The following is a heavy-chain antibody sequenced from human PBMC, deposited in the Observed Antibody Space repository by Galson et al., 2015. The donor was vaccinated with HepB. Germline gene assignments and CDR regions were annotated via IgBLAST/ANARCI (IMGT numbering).Heavy chain of an antibody. V-gene: IGHV3-11*06. Sequence: SLRLSCAASGFTFSDYYMSWIRQAPGKGLEWVSYISSSSSYTNYADSVKGRFTISRDNAKNSLYLQMNSLRAEDTAVYYCASVGRIAVAGQGWFDPWGQGTLVTVSS. CDR3: ASVGRIAVAGQGWFDP. D-gene: IGHD6-19*01. CDR2: ISSSSSYT. J-gene: IGHJ5*02. CDR1: GFTFSDYY.